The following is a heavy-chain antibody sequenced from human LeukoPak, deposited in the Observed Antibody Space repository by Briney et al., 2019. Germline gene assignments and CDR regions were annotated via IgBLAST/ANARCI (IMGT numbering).Heavy chain of an antibody. CDR2: IYSGVST. V-gene: IGHV3-53*01. CDR1: GFTVSSNY. D-gene: IGHD6-13*01. J-gene: IGHJ6*03. Sequence: GGSLRLSCAASGFTVSSNYMSWVRQAPGKGLEWVSVIYSGVSTYYADSVKGRFTISRDNSKNTLYLQMNSLRAEDTAVYYCARDSEQLGYYYYYMDVWGKGTTVTVSS. CDR3: ARDSEQLGYYYYYMDV.